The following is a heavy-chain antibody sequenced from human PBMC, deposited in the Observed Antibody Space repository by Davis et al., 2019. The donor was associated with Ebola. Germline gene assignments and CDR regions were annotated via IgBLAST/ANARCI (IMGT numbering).Heavy chain of an antibody. Sequence: AASVKVSCKASGYTFTGYYMHWVRQAPGQGLEWMGWINPNSGGTNYAQKFQGWVTMTRDTSISTAYMELSRLRSDDTAVYYCARVVWGYYYYGMDVWGQGTTVTVSS. CDR1: GYTFTGYY. CDR2: INPNSGGT. CDR3: ARVVWGYYYYGMDV. D-gene: IGHD3-16*01. V-gene: IGHV1-2*04. J-gene: IGHJ6*02.